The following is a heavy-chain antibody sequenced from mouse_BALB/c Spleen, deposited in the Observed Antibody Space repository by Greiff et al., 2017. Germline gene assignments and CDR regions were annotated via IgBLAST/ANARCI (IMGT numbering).Heavy chain of an antibody. CDR2: IRNKANGYTT. J-gene: IGHJ1*01. Sequence: DVKLVESGGGLVQPGGSLRLSCATSGFTFTDYYMSWVRQPPGKALEWLGFIRNKANGYTTEYSASVKGRFTISRDNSQSILYLQMNTLRAEDSATYYCARDTLSSYWYFDVWGAGTTVTVSS. CDR1: GFTFTDYY. D-gene: IGHD1-1*01. V-gene: IGHV7-3*02. CDR3: ARDTLSSYWYFDV.